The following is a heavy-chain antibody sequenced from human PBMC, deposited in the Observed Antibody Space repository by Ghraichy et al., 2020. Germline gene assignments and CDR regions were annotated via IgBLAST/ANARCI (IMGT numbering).Heavy chain of an antibody. Sequence: GGSLRLSCAASGFIFSSFGMHWVRQAPGKGLEWVALISYDGSKNFYTDSVKGRFTISRDKSKSTVYLQMNSLRDEDTAMYYCAKGMVSGSGWYGIDYWGQGTLVTVSS. CDR3: AKGMVSGSGWYGIDY. CDR1: GFIFSSFG. CDR2: ISYDGSKN. D-gene: IGHD6-19*01. V-gene: IGHV3-30*18. J-gene: IGHJ4*02.